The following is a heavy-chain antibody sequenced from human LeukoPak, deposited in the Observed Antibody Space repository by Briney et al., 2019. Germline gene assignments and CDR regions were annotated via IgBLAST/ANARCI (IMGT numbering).Heavy chain of an antibody. CDR2: IYTSGST. V-gene: IGHV4-4*07. Sequence: SETLSLTCTVSGGSITSYDWSWIRQPAAKGLEWIGRIYTSGSTKYNPSLKSRVSMSLDTSKNRFSLNVSSVTAADTALYYCARVWATIFDPWGQGTLVTVSS. J-gene: IGHJ5*02. CDR1: GGSITSYD. D-gene: IGHD3-16*01. CDR3: ARVWATIFDP.